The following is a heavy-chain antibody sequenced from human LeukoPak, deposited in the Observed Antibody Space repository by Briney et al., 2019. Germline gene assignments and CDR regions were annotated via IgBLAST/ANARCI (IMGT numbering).Heavy chain of an antibody. J-gene: IGHJ3*01. V-gene: IGHV3-30*18. CDR3: AKVHLRIEIYAFDV. Sequence: GGSLRLSCATSGFTFNSFGMHWARQAPGKGLEWVAFISYGGSNKDYADSVKGRFTISRDNSKNTLFLQMNSLRVEDTAVYYCAKVHLRIEIYAFDVWGQGTMVTVSS. D-gene: IGHD1-26*01. CDR2: ISYGGSNK. CDR1: GFTFNSFG.